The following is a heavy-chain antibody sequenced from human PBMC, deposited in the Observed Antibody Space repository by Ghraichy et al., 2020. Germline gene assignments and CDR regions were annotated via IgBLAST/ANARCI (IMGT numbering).Heavy chain of an antibody. Sequence: GESLRLSCAASGFTFSRYGMHWVRQAPGKGLEWVAVTSYDGSNKFYGGSVQGRFTISRDNSKNTLYPQMNYLRPEDTAVYYCAKERDTSGYYSFRGDYYGMDVWGQGTTVTVSS. CDR2: TSYDGSNK. CDR3: AKERDTSGYYSFRGDYYGMDV. V-gene: IGHV3-30*18. J-gene: IGHJ6*02. CDR1: GFTFSRYG. D-gene: IGHD3-22*01.